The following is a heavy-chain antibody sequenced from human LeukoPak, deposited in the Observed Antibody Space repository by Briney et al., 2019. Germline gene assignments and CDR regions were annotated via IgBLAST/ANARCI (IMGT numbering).Heavy chain of an antibody. CDR2: ISSSSSSI. J-gene: IGHJ4*02. CDR1: GFTFSSYS. D-gene: IGHD3-16*01. Sequence: GGSLRLSCAASGFTFSSYSMKWVRHARGGGVEWVSSISSSSSSISYAVSVNGRFTISRDNAKNSLYLQMNSLRAEDTAVYYCARHTAGGPMITFGAVYYFAYWGQGTLVTVSS. CDR3: ARHTAGGPMITFGAVYYFAY. V-gene: IGHV3-21*01.